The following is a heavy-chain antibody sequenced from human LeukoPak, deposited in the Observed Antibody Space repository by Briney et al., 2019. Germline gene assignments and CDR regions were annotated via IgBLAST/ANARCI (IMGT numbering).Heavy chain of an antibody. CDR3: ARDLFRNYDILTGNYN. CDR2: INPNSGGT. D-gene: IGHD3-9*01. CDR1: GYTFTGYY. Sequence: ASVKVSSKASGYTFTGYYMHWVRQAPRQGLEWMGWINPNSGGTNYAQKFQGRVTMTRDTSISTAYMELSRLRSDDTAVCYCARDLFRNYDILTGNYNWGQGTLVTVSS. V-gene: IGHV1-2*02. J-gene: IGHJ4*02.